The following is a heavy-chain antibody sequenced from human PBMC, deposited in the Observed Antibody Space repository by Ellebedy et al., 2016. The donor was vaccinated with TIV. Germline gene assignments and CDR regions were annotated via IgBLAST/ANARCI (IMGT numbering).Heavy chain of an antibody. CDR1: GFTFTTFW. J-gene: IGHJ4*02. CDR2: INQDGSEK. V-gene: IGHV3-7*04. Sequence: GESLKISCAASGFTFTTFWMSWVRQAPGKGLEWVGNINQDGSEKCYGDSVKGRFTISRDNAKNSVDLQMNSLRAEDTAVYYCARENWYNDYWGQGTLVTVSS. CDR3: ARENWYNDY. D-gene: IGHD1/OR15-1a*01.